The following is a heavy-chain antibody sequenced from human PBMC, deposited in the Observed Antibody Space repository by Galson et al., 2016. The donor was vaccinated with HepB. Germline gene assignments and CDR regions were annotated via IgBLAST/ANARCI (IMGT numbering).Heavy chain of an antibody. CDR2: IYQTGTA. CDR1: GASISNDYW. Sequence: ETLSLTCAVSGASISNDYWWRWVRQSPEKGFEWLGEIYQTGTANYNPSFTRRATISVDTSKNQISLRLDSVTAADTAVYYCARGTLGTTATMAFDYWGQGTLVSVSS. V-gene: IGHV4-4*02. CDR3: ARGTLGTTATMAFDY. D-gene: IGHD1-26*01. J-gene: IGHJ4*02.